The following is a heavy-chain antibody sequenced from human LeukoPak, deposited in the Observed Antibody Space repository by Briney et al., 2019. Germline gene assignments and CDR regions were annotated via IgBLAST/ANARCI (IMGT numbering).Heavy chain of an antibody. D-gene: IGHD4-17*01. Sequence: QPGRSLRLSCAASGFTFSSYGMHWVRQAPGKGLEWVSAIGGSGGSTHYADSVKGRFTVSRDNSKNTLYLQMNSLRADDTAVYYCAKGRAKATVTAGDHWGQGTLATVSS. CDR3: AKGRAKATVTAGDH. CDR1: GFTFSSYG. CDR2: IGGSGGST. V-gene: IGHV3-23*01. J-gene: IGHJ4*02.